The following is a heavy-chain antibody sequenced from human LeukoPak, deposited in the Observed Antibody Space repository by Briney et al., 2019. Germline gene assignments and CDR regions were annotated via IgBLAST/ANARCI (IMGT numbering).Heavy chain of an antibody. CDR3: ARVGYYASGPFSYFDY. CDR1: GFIFTSYS. V-gene: IGHV3-48*01. Sequence: GGSLRLSCAASGFIFTSYSMNWVRQAPGKGLEWVSYISSPSTNIYYVDSVKGRFTISRDNSKNTLYLQMNSLSVEDTAVYYCARVGYYASGPFSYFDYWGQGTLVTVSS. J-gene: IGHJ4*02. D-gene: IGHD3-10*01. CDR2: ISSPSTNI.